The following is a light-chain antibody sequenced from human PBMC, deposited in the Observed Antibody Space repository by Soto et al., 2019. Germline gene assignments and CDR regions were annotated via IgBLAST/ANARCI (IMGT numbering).Light chain of an antibody. CDR1: QTISSF. V-gene: IGKV1-39*01. CDR2: AAS. J-gene: IGKJ1*01. CDR3: QQSYSTSWT. Sequence: DIQMTQSPSSLSASVGDRVTITCRASQTISSFLNWYQHKPGKAPKLLIYAASSLQSGVPSRFSGSGSGTDVTLTITSLQPEDFATYYCQQSYSTSWTFGQGTQVEIK.